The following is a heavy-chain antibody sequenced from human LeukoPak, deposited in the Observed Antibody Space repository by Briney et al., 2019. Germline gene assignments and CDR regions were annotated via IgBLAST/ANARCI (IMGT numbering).Heavy chain of an antibody. CDR1: GFTFSAYD. D-gene: IGHD2-8*02. V-gene: IGHV3-23*01. J-gene: IGHJ3*02. CDR3: ARVTSVTGGTDAFDI. Sequence: GGSLRLSCAGSGFTFSAYDLSWVRQAQGQGLEWVAAISRSGSTPYYTASVKGRFTVSRDNSKNTLFLQMNSLRAEDTAVYYCARVTSVTGGTDAFDIWGQGTMVTVSS. CDR2: ISRSGSTP.